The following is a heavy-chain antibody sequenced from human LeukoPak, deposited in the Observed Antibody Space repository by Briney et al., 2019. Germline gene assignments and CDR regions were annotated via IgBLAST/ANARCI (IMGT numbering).Heavy chain of an antibody. J-gene: IGHJ4*02. CDR3: ARGVEDYVWGSYRYYFDY. D-gene: IGHD3-16*02. CDR1: GGSISSSSYY. V-gene: IGHV4-39*07. CDR2: IYYSGST. Sequence: SETLSLTCTVSGGSISSSSYYWGWIRQPPGKGLEWIGSIYYSGSTNYNPSLKSRVTISVDTSKNQFSLKLSSVTAADTAVYYCARGVEDYVWGSYRYYFDYWGQGTQVTISS.